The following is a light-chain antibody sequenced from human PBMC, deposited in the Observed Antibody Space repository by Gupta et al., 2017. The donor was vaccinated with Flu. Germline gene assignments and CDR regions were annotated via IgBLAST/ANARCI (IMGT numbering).Light chain of an antibody. CDR3: QQRSSWHPST. V-gene: IGKV3-11*01. CDR1: PCARSY. J-gene: IGKJ5*01. CDR2: DAS. Sequence: IVLTHSPSSLPLSPAERATLSCRASPCARSYLAWYQQKPGQPPRILIFDASNRATGIPARVSGSGSGTDVTLTISSIEHEDYAVYYCQQRSSWHPSTFGQGTRLEIK.